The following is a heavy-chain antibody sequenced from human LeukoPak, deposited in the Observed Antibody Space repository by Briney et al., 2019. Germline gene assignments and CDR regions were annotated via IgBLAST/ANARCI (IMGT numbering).Heavy chain of an antibody. CDR3: AIGSFYFPPYFFDY. CDR1: GGSFSSYY. J-gene: IGHJ4*02. V-gene: IGHV4-34*01. D-gene: IGHD1-26*01. CDR2: INHSGST. Sequence: SETLSLTCGVSGGSFSSYYWSWIRQSPGKGLEWIGEINHSGSTNYSPSLKSRVTISIDTSKSQFSLKLTSVTAADTALYFCAIGSFYFPPYFFDYWGPGTQVTVSS.